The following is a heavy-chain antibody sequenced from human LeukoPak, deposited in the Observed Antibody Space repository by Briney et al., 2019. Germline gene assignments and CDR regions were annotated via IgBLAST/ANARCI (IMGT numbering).Heavy chain of an antibody. CDR2: IYYSGST. J-gene: IGHJ4*02. D-gene: IGHD3-22*01. V-gene: IGHV4-59*01. CDR1: GGSISPYY. Sequence: ASETLSLTCTVSGGSISPYYWSWIRQPPGKGLAWIGYIYYSGSTNYNPSLKSRVTISVDRSRNQFSLKLTSVTATDAAVYYCARVLIDSYYVVDYWGQGTLVTVSS. CDR3: ARVLIDSYYVVDY.